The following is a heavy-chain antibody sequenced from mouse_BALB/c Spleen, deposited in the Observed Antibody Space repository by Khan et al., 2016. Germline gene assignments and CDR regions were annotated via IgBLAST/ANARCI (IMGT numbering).Heavy chain of an antibody. CDR2: LWGDGST. D-gene: IGHD1-1*02. J-gene: IGHJ4*01. CDR1: GFSLTGFG. V-gene: IGHV2-6-7*01. CDR3: ARVWGDY. Sequence: VQLQESGPGLVAPSQSLSITCTVSGFSLTGFGVNWVRQPPGKGLEWLGMLWGDGSTDYNSGLKSRLSISKDNSKSQVFLKMNSLQTDDTARYYCARVWGDYWGQGTSVTVSS.